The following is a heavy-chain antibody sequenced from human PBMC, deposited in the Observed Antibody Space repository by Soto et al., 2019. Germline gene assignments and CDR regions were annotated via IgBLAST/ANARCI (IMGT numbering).Heavy chain of an antibody. J-gene: IGHJ4*02. CDR1: GGSITSYY. CDR2: IHYSGST. D-gene: IGHD6-13*01. CDR3: ARGLQDSSWYYAS. Sequence: SETLSLTCTVSGGSITSYYWSWIRQPPGKGLEWIGYIHYSGSTNHNPSLKSRVTISVDTSKNQFSLKLSSVTAADTAVYYCARGLQDSSWYYASWGQGTLVTVSS. V-gene: IGHV4-59*01.